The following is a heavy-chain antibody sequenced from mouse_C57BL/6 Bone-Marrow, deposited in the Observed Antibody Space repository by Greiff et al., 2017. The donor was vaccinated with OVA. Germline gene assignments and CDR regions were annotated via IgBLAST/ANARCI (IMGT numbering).Heavy chain of an antibody. Sequence: VMLVESGPGLVAPSQSLSITCTVSGFSLTSYGVAWVRQPPGKGLEWLGVIWGGGGTNYNSAHMSRLSISKDNSKSKVFLKMNSLQTDDAAMYYYAKQSSCHFSYAMDYWGQGTSVTVSS. V-gene: IGHV2-9*01. CDR3: AKQSSCHFSYAMDY. CDR2: IWGGGGT. J-gene: IGHJ4*01. D-gene: IGHD1-3*01. CDR1: GFSLTSYG.